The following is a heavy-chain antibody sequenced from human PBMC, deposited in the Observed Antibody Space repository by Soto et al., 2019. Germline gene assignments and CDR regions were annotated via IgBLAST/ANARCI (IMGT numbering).Heavy chain of an antibody. D-gene: IGHD4-4*01. Sequence: GESLKISCKGSGYSFTSYWISWVRQMPGKGLEWMGRIDPSDSYTNYSPSFQGHVTISADKSISTAYLQWSSLKASDTAMYYCAILQVHWSYYYYYGMDVWGQGTTVTVS. J-gene: IGHJ6*02. CDR2: IDPSDSYT. V-gene: IGHV5-10-1*01. CDR1: GYSFTSYW. CDR3: AILQVHWSYYYYYGMDV.